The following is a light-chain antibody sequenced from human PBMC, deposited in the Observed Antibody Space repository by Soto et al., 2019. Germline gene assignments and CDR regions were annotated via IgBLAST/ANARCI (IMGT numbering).Light chain of an antibody. J-gene: IGKJ2*01. CDR2: GAS. CDR1: QSVNTN. V-gene: IGKV3-15*01. CDR3: QQYNNWPPHT. Sequence: EIVMTQSPATLSVSIGESATLSCRASQSVNTNLAWYQQKPGRAPRLLIHGASTRATGIPARFSGSGSGTEFTLNISSLQSEDFAVYYCQQYNNWPPHTFGQGTKLEIK.